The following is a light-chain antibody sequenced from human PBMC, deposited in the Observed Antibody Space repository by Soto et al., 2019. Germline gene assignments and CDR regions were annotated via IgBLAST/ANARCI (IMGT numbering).Light chain of an antibody. Sequence: DIHMTQSPSSLSASVGYIFTITCRASQSIRSYLNWYQQKKGKAPKLLIYAASSLQSGVPSRLSGSGYGTDLTITISSMQTEDFETYYCQQSYSNPWTFGHGTKVDIK. V-gene: IGKV1-39*01. CDR2: AAS. CDR1: QSIRSY. CDR3: QQSYSNPWT. J-gene: IGKJ1*01.